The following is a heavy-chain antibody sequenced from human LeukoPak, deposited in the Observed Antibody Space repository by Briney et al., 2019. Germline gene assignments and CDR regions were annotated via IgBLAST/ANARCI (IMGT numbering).Heavy chain of an antibody. D-gene: IGHD2-2*01. CDR3: ARVACSSTSCYAMEVDY. V-gene: IGHV4-59*01. Sequence: SETLSLTCTVSGGSISSYYWSWIRQPPGKGLEWIGYIYDSGSTNYNPSLKSRVTISVDTSKNQFSLKLSSVTAADTAVYYCARVACSSTSCYAMEVDYWGQGTLVTVSS. CDR1: GGSISSYY. CDR2: IYDSGST. J-gene: IGHJ4*02.